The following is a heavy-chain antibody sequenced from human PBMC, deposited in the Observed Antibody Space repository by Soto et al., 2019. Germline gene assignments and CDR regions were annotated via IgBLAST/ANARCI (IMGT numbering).Heavy chain of an antibody. V-gene: IGHV3-30*18. CDR1: GFTFSSYG. CDR3: AKAVRYSPSSDFDY. D-gene: IGHD2-15*01. CDR2: ISYDGSNK. Sequence: GGSLRLSCAASGFTFSSYGMHWVRQAPGKGLEWVAVISYDGSNKYYADSVKGRFTISRDNSKNTLYLQMNSLRAEDTAVYYCAKAVRYSPSSDFDYWGQGTLVTVSS. J-gene: IGHJ4*02.